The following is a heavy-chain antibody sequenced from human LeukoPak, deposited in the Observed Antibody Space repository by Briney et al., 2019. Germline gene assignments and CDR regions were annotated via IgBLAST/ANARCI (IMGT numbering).Heavy chain of an antibody. Sequence: SETLSLTCAVYGGSFSGYFWSWIHQPPGKGLEWIGEINHSGSTNYNPSLKSRVTISVDTSKNQFSLELSSVTAADTAVYYRARHLRSGAVDYWGQGTLVTVSS. V-gene: IGHV4-34*01. CDR3: ARHLRSGAVDY. CDR1: GGSFSGYF. CDR2: INHSGST. J-gene: IGHJ4*02. D-gene: IGHD4-17*01.